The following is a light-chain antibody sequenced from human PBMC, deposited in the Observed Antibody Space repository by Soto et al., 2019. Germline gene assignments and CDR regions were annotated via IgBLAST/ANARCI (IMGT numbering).Light chain of an antibody. V-gene: IGKV3-20*01. CDR1: QTVSITY. CDR3: QQYGNFPYT. J-gene: IGKJ2*01. Sequence: VLTQSPGTLSLSPGESATLSCRASQTVSITYLTWYQQKPGQAPRLLIFGASKRATGIPDRFSGSGSGRDFTLTISGLEPEDFAVYYCQQYGNFPYTFGQGTKLEIK. CDR2: GAS.